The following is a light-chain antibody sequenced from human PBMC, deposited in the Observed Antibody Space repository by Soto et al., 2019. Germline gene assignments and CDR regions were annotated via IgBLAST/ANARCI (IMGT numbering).Light chain of an antibody. V-gene: IGLV1-47*02. CDR3: AAWDDSLSGPV. J-gene: IGLJ3*02. CDR2: NNY. Sequence: QAVVTQPPSASGTPGQRVTISCSGSDSNIGGNFVYWYQQLPGAAPKLLISNNYQRPSGVPDRFSGSKSGASASLAISGLRSEDEADYYCAAWDDSLSGPVFGGGTKLTVL. CDR1: DSNIGGNF.